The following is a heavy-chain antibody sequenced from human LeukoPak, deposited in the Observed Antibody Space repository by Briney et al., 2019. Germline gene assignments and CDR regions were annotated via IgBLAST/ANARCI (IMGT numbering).Heavy chain of an antibody. CDR2: ISYDGSNE. CDR3: ARDAQWLGELYDAFDN. CDR1: GFIFSSYA. Sequence: GGSLRLSCVASGFIFSSYAMHWVRQAPGEGLEWVAVISYDGSNEYYADSVKGRFTISRDNSQNTVYLQMNSLRVEDTGVYYCARDAQWLGELYDAFDNWGQGKMVTVSS. D-gene: IGHD3-10*01. V-gene: IGHV3-30*04. J-gene: IGHJ3*02.